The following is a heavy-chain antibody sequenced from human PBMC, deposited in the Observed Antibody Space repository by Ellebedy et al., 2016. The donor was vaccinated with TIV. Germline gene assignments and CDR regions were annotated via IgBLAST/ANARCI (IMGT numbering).Heavy chain of an antibody. CDR1: GYSISSDIY. CDR2: ISHFRNNN. Sequence: SETLSLXXSVSGYSISSDIYWGSIRQTPGKGLEWIGSISHFRNNNYLNPSLKSRVSMSIDTTKNQFSLKLSAVTAADTAIYYCARDHQTYGDFGMWGRGTQVTVSS. V-gene: IGHV4-38-2*02. J-gene: IGHJ2*01. CDR3: ARDHQTYGDFGM. D-gene: IGHD4-17*01.